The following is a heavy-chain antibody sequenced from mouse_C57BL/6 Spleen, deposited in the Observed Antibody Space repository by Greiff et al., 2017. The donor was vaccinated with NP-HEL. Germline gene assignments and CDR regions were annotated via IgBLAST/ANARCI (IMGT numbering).Heavy chain of an antibody. CDR3: ARWGTVVAPYYAMDY. V-gene: IGHV1-50*01. J-gene: IGHJ4*01. CDR1: GYTFTSYW. D-gene: IGHD1-1*01. Sequence: QVQLQQPGAELVKPGASVKLSCKASGYTFTSYWMQWVKQRPGQGLEWIGEIDPSDSYTNYNQKFKGKATLTVDTSSSTAYMPLSSLTSEDSAVYYCARWGTVVAPYYAMDYWGQGTSVTVSS. CDR2: IDPSDSYT.